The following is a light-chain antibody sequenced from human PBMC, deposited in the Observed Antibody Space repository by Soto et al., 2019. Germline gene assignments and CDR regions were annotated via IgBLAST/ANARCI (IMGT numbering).Light chain of an antibody. CDR2: RAS. J-gene: IGKJ4*01. Sequence: DVVMTQSPDSLAVSLGERATINCKSSQSVLHSSNNENSLAWYQQKAGQRPKLLIYRASTRESGVPDRISGSGSGTDFTLTISSLQAEDVAVYYCQQFHRWPVTFGGGAKVEI. CDR3: QQFHRWPVT. CDR1: QSVLHSSNNENS. V-gene: IGKV4-1*01.